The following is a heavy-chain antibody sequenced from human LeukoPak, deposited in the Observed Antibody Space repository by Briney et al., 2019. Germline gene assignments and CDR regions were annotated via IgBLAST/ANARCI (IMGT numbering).Heavy chain of an antibody. CDR1: GGSISSSSYY. CDR3: ARTARSSSWHYYYYMDV. Sequence: SETLSLTCTVSGGSISSSSYYWGWIRQPPGKGLEWIGSIYYSGSTYYNPSLKSRVSMSVDTSKNQFSLKLTSVTAADTAVYYCARTARSSSWHYYYYMDVWGKGTTVTVSS. CDR2: IYYSGST. J-gene: IGHJ6*03. D-gene: IGHD6-6*01. V-gene: IGHV4-39*07.